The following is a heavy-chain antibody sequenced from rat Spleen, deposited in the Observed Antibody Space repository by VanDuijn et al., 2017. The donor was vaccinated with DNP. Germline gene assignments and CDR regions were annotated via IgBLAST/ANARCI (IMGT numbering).Heavy chain of an antibody. CDR1: GFTFSDYN. V-gene: IGHV5-7*01. J-gene: IGHJ3*01. D-gene: IGHD5-1*01. CDR2: ISYDGSST. CDR3: ARDRTGTWFAY. Sequence: EVQLVESGGGLVQPGRSLKLSCAASGFTFSDYNMAWVRQAPKKGLEWVATISYDGSSTYYRDSVRGRFTISRDNAKSTLYLQMNSLRSEDTATYYCARDRTGTWFAYWGQGTLVTVSS.